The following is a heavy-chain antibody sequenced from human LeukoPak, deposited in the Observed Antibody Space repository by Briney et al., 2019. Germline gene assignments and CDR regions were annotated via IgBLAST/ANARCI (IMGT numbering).Heavy chain of an antibody. Sequence: GGSLRLSCATSGFTVSSNYMSWVRQAPGRGLEWVAFISHDRSNNCHADSVKGRFTISRDNSKNTLYLQMNSLTDEDTAVYYCARDLSGSYMSDYWGQGTLVTVSS. J-gene: IGHJ4*02. CDR1: GFTVSSNY. V-gene: IGHV3-30-3*01. D-gene: IGHD3-10*01. CDR2: ISHDRSNN. CDR3: ARDLSGSYMSDY.